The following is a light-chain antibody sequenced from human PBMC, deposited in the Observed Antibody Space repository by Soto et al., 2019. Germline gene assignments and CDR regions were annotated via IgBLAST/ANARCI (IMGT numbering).Light chain of an antibody. Sequence: QSVLTQPPSASGTPGQRVTISCSGSSSNIGSNYVYWYQQLPGTAPKLLIYRNNQRPSGVPDRFSGSKSGTSASLAISGLRSGDEADYYCAAWDDSLSGFLVFGGGTKVTVL. CDR2: RNN. V-gene: IGLV1-47*01. CDR3: AAWDDSLSGFLV. CDR1: SSNIGSNY. J-gene: IGLJ3*02.